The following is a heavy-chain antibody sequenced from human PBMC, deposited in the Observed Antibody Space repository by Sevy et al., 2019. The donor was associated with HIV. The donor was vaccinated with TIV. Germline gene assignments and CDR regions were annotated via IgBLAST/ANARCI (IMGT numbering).Heavy chain of an antibody. Sequence: ASVKVSCKASGYTFTGYYMHWVRQAPGQGLEWMGWINPNSGGTNYAQKFQGRVTMTRDTSISTAYMELSRLSSDDTAVYYCARVNGRGCSSTSCYTNGARYYGMDVWGQGTTVTVSS. J-gene: IGHJ6*02. V-gene: IGHV1-2*02. D-gene: IGHD2-2*02. CDR2: INPNSGGT. CDR3: ARVNGRGCSSTSCYTNGARYYGMDV. CDR1: GYTFTGYY.